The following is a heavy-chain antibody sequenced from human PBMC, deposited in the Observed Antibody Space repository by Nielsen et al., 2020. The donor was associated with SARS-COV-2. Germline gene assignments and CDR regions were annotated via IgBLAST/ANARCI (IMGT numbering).Heavy chain of an antibody. D-gene: IGHD3-10*01. CDR1: GYTFTSYA. Sequence: ASVKVSCKASGYTFTSYAMHWVRQAPGQRLEWMGWINAGNGNTKYSQKFQGRVTITRDTSASTAYMELSSLRSEDTAVYYCARVPKEPMVRGFGWFDPWGQGTLVTV. CDR3: ARVPKEPMVRGFGWFDP. V-gene: IGHV1-3*01. CDR2: INAGNGNT. J-gene: IGHJ5*02.